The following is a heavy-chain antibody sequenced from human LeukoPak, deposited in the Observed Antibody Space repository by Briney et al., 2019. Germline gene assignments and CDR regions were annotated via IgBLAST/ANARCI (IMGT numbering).Heavy chain of an antibody. V-gene: IGHV4-38-2*02. CDR3: ARQGWYFDY. Sequence: SETLSLTCTVSGYSISSGYYWGWIRQPPGKGLEWIGSIYHSGITSYNPSLKSRVTISVDTSKNQFSLKLTSVTAADTAVYYCARQGWYFDYWGQGTLVTVSS. D-gene: IGHD2-15*01. CDR2: IYHSGIT. J-gene: IGHJ4*02. CDR1: GYSISSGYY.